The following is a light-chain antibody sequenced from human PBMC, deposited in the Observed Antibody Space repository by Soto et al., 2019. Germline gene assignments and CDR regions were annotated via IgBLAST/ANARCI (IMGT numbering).Light chain of an antibody. J-gene: IGLJ3*02. CDR2: GNN. V-gene: IGLV1-40*01. Sequence: QAVVTQPPSVSGAPGQRVTISCSGGSSNIGAGYDVHWYQQLPETPPKLLIYGNNIRPSGVPDRFSGSKSGTSASLAITGLQAEDEADYYCHSYDRSLSGSVFGGGAKLTVL. CDR3: HSYDRSLSGSV. CDR1: SSNIGAGYD.